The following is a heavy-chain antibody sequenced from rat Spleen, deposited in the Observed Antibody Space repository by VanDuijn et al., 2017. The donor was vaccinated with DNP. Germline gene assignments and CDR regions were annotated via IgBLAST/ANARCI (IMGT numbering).Heavy chain of an antibody. Sequence: EVQLVGSGGGLVQPGRSLQLSCAASGFIFSDYNMAWVRQAPKKGLEWVATISYDGGTTYYRDSVKGRFTISRDNAKSTLYLQMDSLRSEDTATYYCARPDYWGQGVMVTVSS. J-gene: IGHJ2*01. V-gene: IGHV5-7*01. CDR3: ARPDY. CDR1: GFIFSDYN. CDR2: ISYDGGTT.